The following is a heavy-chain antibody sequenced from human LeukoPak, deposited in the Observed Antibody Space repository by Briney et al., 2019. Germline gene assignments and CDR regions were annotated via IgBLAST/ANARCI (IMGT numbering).Heavy chain of an antibody. Sequence: SVKVSCKASGGTFSSYAISWVRQAPGQGLEWMGGIIPIFGTANYAQKFQDRVTITTDESTSTAYMELSSLRSEDTAVYYCARVYYDFWSGYSGAFDIWGQGTMVTVSS. V-gene: IGHV1-69*05. CDR1: GGTFSSYA. J-gene: IGHJ3*02. CDR2: IIPIFGTA. CDR3: ARVYYDFWSGYSGAFDI. D-gene: IGHD3-3*01.